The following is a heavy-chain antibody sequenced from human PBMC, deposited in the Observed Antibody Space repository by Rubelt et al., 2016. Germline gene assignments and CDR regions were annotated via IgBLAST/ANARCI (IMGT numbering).Heavy chain of an antibody. V-gene: IGHV3-33*01. J-gene: IGHJ4*02. Sequence: EWVAVIWYDGSNKYYADSAKGRFTISRDNSKNTLYLQMNSLRAEDTAVYYCAREGDIVGATTAFDYWGQGTLVTVSS. CDR3: AREGDIVGATTAFDY. CDR2: IWYDGSNK. D-gene: IGHD1-26*01.